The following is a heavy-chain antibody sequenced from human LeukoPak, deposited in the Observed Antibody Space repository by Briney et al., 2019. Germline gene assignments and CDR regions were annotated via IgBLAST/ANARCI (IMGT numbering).Heavy chain of an antibody. D-gene: IGHD3-10*01. CDR2: MNPNSGNT. Sequence: AASVKVSCKASGYTFTSYDINWVRQATGQGLEWMGWMNPNSGNTGYAQKFQGRVTITRNTSISTAYMELSSLRSEDTAVYYCARDSYYGSGSYGDYWGQGTLVTVSS. CDR1: GYTFTSYD. V-gene: IGHV1-8*03. CDR3: ARDSYYGSGSYGDY. J-gene: IGHJ4*02.